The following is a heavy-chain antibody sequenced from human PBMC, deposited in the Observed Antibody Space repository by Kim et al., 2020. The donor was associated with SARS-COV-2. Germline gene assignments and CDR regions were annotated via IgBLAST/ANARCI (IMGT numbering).Heavy chain of an antibody. D-gene: IGHD3-10*01. CDR2: IYPGDSDT. V-gene: IGHV5-51*01. J-gene: IGHJ4*02. CDR1: GYTFTTYW. CDR3: ARHLTMVWGVIQRIDY. Sequence: GESLKISCKGSGYTFTTYWIGWVRQMPGKGLEWMGIIYPGDSDTRYSPSFQGQVTISADKSISTAYLQWSSLKASDTAMYYCARHLTMVWGVIQRIDYWGQGTLVTVSS.